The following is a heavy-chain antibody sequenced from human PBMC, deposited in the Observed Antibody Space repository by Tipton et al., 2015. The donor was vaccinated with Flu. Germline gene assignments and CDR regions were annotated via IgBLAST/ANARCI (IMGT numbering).Heavy chain of an antibody. V-gene: IGHV4-34*01. D-gene: IGHD2-2*01. J-gene: IGHJ5*02. Sequence: TLSLTCAVYGGSFSGYYWSWIRQPPGKGLEWIGEINHSGSTNYNPSLKSRVTISVDTSKNQFSLKLSSVTAADTAVYYCARLTDIVVVPAALFDPWGQGTLVTVSS. CDR2: INHSGST. CDR3: ARLTDIVVVPAALFDP. CDR1: GGSFSGYY.